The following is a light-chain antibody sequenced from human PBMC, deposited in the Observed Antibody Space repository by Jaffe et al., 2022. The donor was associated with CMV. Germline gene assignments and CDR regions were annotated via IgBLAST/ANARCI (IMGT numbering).Light chain of an antibody. CDR2: SAS. CDR3: QQYHNWPQT. CDR1: QSVSSN. J-gene: IGKJ2*01. Sequence: ETVMTQSPATLSVSPGERVTLSCRASQSVSSNFAWYQQKPGQAPRLLIYSASTRATGIPARFSGSGSGTEFTLTISSLQSEDFAVYYCQQYHNWPQTFGQGTKLEI. V-gene: IGKV3-15*01.